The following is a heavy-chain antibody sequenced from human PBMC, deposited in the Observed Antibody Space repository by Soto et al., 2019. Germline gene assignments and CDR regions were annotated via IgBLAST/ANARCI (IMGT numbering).Heavy chain of an antibody. CDR2: IIPILGET. V-gene: IGHV1-69*08. CDR1: GTIFSSYT. Sequence: QVQLVQSGAEVKKPGSSVRVSCKASGTIFSSYTISWVRQAPGQGLEWMGRIIPILGETNSAQKFQGRVKLXXDKSTNTAYMELNSLRLEDTALYYCARGLGGRMDDWGQGTTVTVSS. CDR3: ARGLGGRMDD. D-gene: IGHD3-16*01. J-gene: IGHJ6*02.